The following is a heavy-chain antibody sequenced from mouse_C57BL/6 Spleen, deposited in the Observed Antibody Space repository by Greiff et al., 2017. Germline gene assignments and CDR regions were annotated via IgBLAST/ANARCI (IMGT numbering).Heavy chain of an antibody. CDR2: IYPGDGDT. J-gene: IGHJ2*01. D-gene: IGHD1-1*01. CDR3: AIEDGSSYRGLDY. V-gene: IGHV1-80*01. Sequence: QVQLQQSGAELVKPGASVKISCKASGYAFSSYWMNWVKQRPGQGLEWIGQIYPGDGDTNYTGKFKGKATLTADKSSSRAYMQLSSLTSEDSAVYFCAIEDGSSYRGLDYWGQGTTLTVSS. CDR1: GYAFSSYW.